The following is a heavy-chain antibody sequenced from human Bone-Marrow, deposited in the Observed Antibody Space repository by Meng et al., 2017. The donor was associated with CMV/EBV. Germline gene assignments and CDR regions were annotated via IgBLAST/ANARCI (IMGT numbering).Heavy chain of an antibody. Sequence: GSLRLSCTVSGGSISSSSYYWGWIRHPPEKGLEGIGSTYYSGSTYYNPSLKSRVTISGDTSKNQFSLKLSSVTAADTAVYYCARESAGIEAFDYWGQGTLVTVSS. CDR3: ARESAGIEAFDY. J-gene: IGHJ4*02. V-gene: IGHV4-39*07. CDR1: GGSISSSSYY. CDR2: TYYSGST. D-gene: IGHD6-13*01.